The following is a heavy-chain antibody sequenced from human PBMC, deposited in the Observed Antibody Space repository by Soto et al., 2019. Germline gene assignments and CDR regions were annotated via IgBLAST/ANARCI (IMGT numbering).Heavy chain of an antibody. CDR2: IKQDGSEK. CDR3: ARDSWTGTTLYMDV. Sequence: GGSLRLSCAASGFTFSSYWMSWVRQAPGKGLEWVANIKQDGSEKYYVDSVKGRFTISRANAKNSLYLQMNSLRAEDTAVYYCARDSWTGTTLYMDVWGKGTTVTVSS. CDR1: GFTFSSYW. V-gene: IGHV3-7*01. J-gene: IGHJ6*03. D-gene: IGHD1-7*01.